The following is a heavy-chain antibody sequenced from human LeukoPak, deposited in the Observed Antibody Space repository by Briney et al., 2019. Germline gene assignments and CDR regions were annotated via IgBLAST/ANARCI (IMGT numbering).Heavy chain of an antibody. Sequence: SETLSLTCTVSGGSISSYYWSWIRQPPGQGLEWIGYIYYSGSTNYNPSLKSRVTISVDTSKNQFSLKLSSVTAADTAVYYCAREVGRYYSGSYFDYWGQGTLVTVSS. J-gene: IGHJ4*02. CDR2: IYYSGST. D-gene: IGHD1-26*01. V-gene: IGHV4-59*01. CDR3: AREVGRYYSGSYFDY. CDR1: GGSISSYY.